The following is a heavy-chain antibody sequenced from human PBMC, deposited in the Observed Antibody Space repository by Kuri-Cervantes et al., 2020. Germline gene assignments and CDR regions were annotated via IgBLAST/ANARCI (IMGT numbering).Heavy chain of an antibody. CDR1: GFTFSSYA. J-gene: IGHJ4*02. D-gene: IGHD3-3*01. V-gene: IGHV3-30*02. Sequence: GESLKISCAASGFTFSSYAMHWVRQAPGKGLEWVAFIRYDGSNKYYADSVQGRFTISRDNSKNTLYLQMNSLRAEDTAVYYCARARGRNFWSGYPFDYWGQGTLVTVSS. CDR2: IRYDGSNK. CDR3: ARARGRNFWSGYPFDY.